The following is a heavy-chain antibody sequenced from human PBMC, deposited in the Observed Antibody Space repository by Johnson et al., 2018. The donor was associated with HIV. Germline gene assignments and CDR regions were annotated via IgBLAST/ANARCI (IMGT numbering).Heavy chain of an antibody. Sequence: MLLVESGGGLVQPGGSLRLSCATSGFTVSNNYMSWVRQAPGKGLEWVSLIYSGGNTYYADSVKGRFTISSDNSKNKRYLQLNSLRTEDTAIYSCARDLRFNRTVQGRIIISGVFDMWGQGTVVHVSS. D-gene: IGHD3-10*01. CDR1: GFTVSNNY. CDR3: ARDLRFNRTVQGRIIISGVFDM. V-gene: IGHV3-66*02. J-gene: IGHJ3*02. CDR2: IYSGGNT.